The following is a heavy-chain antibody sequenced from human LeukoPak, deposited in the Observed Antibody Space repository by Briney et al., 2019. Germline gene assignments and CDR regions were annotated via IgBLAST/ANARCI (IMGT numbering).Heavy chain of an antibody. V-gene: IGHV3-30*03. CDR1: GFTFSSYS. J-gene: IGHJ4*02. CDR3: AREGWSWGSSYFDY. D-gene: IGHD7-27*01. CDR2: ISYDGSNK. Sequence: GGSLRLSCAASGFTFSSYSMNWVRQAPGKGLEWVAVISYDGSNKYYADSVKGRFTISRDNSKNTLYLQMNSLRAEDTAVYYCAREGWSWGSSYFDYWGQGTLVTVSS.